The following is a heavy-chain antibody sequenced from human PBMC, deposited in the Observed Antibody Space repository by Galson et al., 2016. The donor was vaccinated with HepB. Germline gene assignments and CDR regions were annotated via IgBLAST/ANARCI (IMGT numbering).Heavy chain of an antibody. Sequence: SETLSLTCAISGYSISSSNWWSWVRQPPGKGLEWIGEIFHTGRTNYNPSLKSRVTMSIDKSNNHFSLKLSSMTAADTAVFYSLRDVGTDAFDIWGQGTMVTVSS. CDR3: LRDVGTDAFDI. CDR2: IFHTGRT. J-gene: IGHJ3*02. D-gene: IGHD2-15*01. CDR1: GYSISSSNW. V-gene: IGHV4-4*02.